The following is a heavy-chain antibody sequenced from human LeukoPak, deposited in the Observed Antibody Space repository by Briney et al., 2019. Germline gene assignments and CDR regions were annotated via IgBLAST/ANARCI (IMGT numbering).Heavy chain of an antibody. J-gene: IGHJ6*03. CDR2: IWYDGSNK. D-gene: IGHD3-3*01. Sequence: PGGSLRLSCAASGFTFSSYGMHWVRQAPGKGLEWVAVIWYDGSNKYYADSVKGRFTISRDNSKNTLYLQMNSLRAEDTAVYYCARDRRLTIFGVVTPYYYYMDVWGKGTTVTVSS. V-gene: IGHV3-33*01. CDR1: GFTFSSYG. CDR3: ARDRRLTIFGVVTPYYYYMDV.